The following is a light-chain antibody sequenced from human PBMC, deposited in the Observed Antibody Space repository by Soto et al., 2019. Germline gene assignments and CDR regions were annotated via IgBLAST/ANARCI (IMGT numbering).Light chain of an antibody. CDR3: QQSSSIPYT. CDR2: VAS. V-gene: IGKV1-39*01. J-gene: IGKJ2*01. Sequence: DIQMTQSPSSLSASVGDRVTITCRASQSITTYLNWYQQKPGKAPQLLIYVASSLQSGVPSRFSGSGPGTDFALTISSLQPEDFASYYCQQSSSIPYTFGQGTKVDIK. CDR1: QSITTY.